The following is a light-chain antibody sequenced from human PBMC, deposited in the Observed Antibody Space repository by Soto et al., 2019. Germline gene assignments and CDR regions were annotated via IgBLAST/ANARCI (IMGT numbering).Light chain of an antibody. V-gene: IGKV3-11*01. CDR1: QSVDDY. CDR3: QQRSNWPPSLT. J-gene: IGKJ4*01. Sequence: DIVLTQSPATLSLSPGERATLSCRASQSVDDYLLWFQQKPGQPPRLLIYDASNRATGIPARFSGSGSGTDFTLTISSLEPEDFAVYYCQQRSNWPPSLTFGGGTKVEIK. CDR2: DAS.